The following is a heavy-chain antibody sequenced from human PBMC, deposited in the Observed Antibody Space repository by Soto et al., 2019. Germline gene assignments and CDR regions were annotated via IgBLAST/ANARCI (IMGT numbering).Heavy chain of an antibody. CDR2: IWYDGSNK. CDR1: GFTFSSYG. V-gene: IGHV3-33*01. J-gene: IGHJ3*02. CDR3: ARGFDAFDI. Sequence: QVQVVESGGGVVQPGRSLRLSCAASGFTFSSYGMHWVRQAPGKGLEWVAVIWYDGSNKYYADSVKGRFTISRDNSKNTLYLQMNSLRAEDTAVYYCARGFDAFDIWGQGTMVTVSS.